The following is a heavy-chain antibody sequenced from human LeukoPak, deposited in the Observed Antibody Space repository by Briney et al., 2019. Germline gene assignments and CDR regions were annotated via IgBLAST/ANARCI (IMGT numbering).Heavy chain of an antibody. D-gene: IGHD3-16*01. CDR3: ARTQLWLNYYYYYMDV. J-gene: IGHJ6*03. CDR2: IIVTLGTT. Sequence: ASVKVSCKASGGTFSRYGVSWVRQAPGQGLEGMGGIIVTLGTTNYAQKFQGRVTITADESTSTVYMELSSLRSDDTAVYYCARTQLWLNYYYYYMDVWGKGTTVTVSS. CDR1: GGTFSRYG. V-gene: IGHV1-69*13.